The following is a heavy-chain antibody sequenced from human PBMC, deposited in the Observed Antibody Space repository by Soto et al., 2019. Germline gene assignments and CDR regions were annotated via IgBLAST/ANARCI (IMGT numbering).Heavy chain of an antibody. CDR2: IYHSGIT. Sequence: QVQLQESGPGLVKPSGTLSLTCTVSSGSISSTNWWSWVRQPPGKGLEWIGEIYHSGITNYNPSLKSQVTISVDKSKNQFSLRLSSVTAADTAMYYCAKEGARVTTPLGRDAFDIWGQGTMVTVSS. D-gene: IGHD4-4*01. CDR3: AKEGARVTTPLGRDAFDI. V-gene: IGHV4-4*02. CDR1: SGSISSTNW. J-gene: IGHJ3*02.